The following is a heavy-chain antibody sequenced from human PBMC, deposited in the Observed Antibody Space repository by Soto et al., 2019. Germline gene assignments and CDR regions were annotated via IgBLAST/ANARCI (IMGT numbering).Heavy chain of an antibody. J-gene: IGHJ4*02. CDR2: IHHSGGT. Sequence: QVQLQESGPGLVKPSGTLSLTCAVSGDSISSHDWWSWVRQPPNKGLEWIAEIHHSGGTNYNPSLMSRATISVDNSKNQFSLKLISATAADTAVYYCLRNGYYILDYWGQGTPVSVSS. D-gene: IGHD3-9*01. CDR3: LRNGYYILDY. CDR1: GDSISSHDW. V-gene: IGHV4-4*02.